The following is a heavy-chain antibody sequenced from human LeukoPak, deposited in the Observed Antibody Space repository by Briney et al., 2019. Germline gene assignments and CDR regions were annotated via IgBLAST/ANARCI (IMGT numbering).Heavy chain of an antibody. Sequence: PGGSLRLSCVGTGFTFSTYRMNWVRQAPGKGLEWVSSISSSSSYIYYADSVKGRITISRDNAKNSLYLQMNSLRVEDTAVYYCARDKDVYFDYWGQGTLATVSS. V-gene: IGHV3-21*01. J-gene: IGHJ4*02. CDR2: ISSSSSYI. CDR1: GFTFSTYR. CDR3: ARDKDVYFDY.